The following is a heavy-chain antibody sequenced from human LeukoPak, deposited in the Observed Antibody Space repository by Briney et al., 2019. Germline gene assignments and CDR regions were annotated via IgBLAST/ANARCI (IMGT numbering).Heavy chain of an antibody. CDR3: ARDGGHYHSENHYDVNY. D-gene: IGHD3-16*01. CDR2: ISGSGDNI. J-gene: IGHJ4*02. V-gene: IGHV3-11*01. Sequence: GGSLRLSCAASGFTFGDYYMSWIRQAPGKGLEWISYISGSGDNIYYAGPVQGRFTISRDNSKNSLFLQLNSLTPEDTAVYYCARDGGHYHSENHYDVNYWGQGTLVTVSS. CDR1: GFTFGDYY.